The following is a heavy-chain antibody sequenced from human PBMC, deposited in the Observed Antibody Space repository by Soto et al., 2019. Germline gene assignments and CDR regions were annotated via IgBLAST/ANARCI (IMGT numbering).Heavy chain of an antibody. CDR2: IIPILGTA. J-gene: IGHJ6*02. CDR1: GGTFSSYA. CDR3: ARAGPRDCSSTRCEYYYYYGMHV. Sequence: QVQLVQSGAEVKKPGSSVNVSCKASGGTFSSYAISWVRQAPGQGLEWMGGIIPILGTANYAQKFQGRVTITADKSTSTAYMELSSLRSEDTTVYYCARAGPRDCSSTRCEYYYYYGMHVWGQGTTITVSS. V-gene: IGHV1-69*06. D-gene: IGHD2-2*01.